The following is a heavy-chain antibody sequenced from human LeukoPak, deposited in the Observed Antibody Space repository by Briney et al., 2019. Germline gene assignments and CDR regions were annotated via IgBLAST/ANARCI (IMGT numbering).Heavy chain of an antibody. V-gene: IGHV4-34*01. Sequence: SETLSLTCAVYGGSFSGYYWSWIRQPPGKGLEWIGEINHSGSTYYNPSLKSRVTISVDTSKNQFSLKLSSVTAADTAVYYCARSYYDFWSGYYTSLDDWGQGTLVTVSS. CDR2: INHSGST. CDR3: ARSYYDFWSGYYTSLDD. D-gene: IGHD3-3*01. J-gene: IGHJ4*02. CDR1: GGSFSGYY.